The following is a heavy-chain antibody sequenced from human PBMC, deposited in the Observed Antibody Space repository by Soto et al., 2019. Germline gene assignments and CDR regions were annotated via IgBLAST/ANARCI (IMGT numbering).Heavy chain of an antibody. CDR2: INDYGTTI. V-gene: IGHV3-74*01. CDR1: GFTLGNYW. J-gene: IGHJ4*02. D-gene: IGHD1-1*01. CDR3: ARGGLEPLDY. Sequence: EVQLVESGGGLVQSGGSLRLSCAASGFTLGNYWMHWVRQAPGKGLVWVSRINDYGTTINYAESVEGRFIISRDDAKSEVHLQMINLRAEDSAVYYCARGGLEPLDYWGQGALVTVAS.